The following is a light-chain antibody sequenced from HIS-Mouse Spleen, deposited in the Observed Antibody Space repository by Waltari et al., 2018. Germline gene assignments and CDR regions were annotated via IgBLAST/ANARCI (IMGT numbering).Light chain of an antibody. CDR2: AAS. V-gene: IGKV1-39*01. CDR1: QSISSY. J-gene: IGKJ4*01. CDR3: QQSYSTPPT. Sequence: DIQMPQSPSSLSASVDNRVTITCRASQSISSYLNWYQQKPGKAPKLLIYAASSLQSGVPSRFSGSGSGTDFTLTISSLQPEDFATYYCQQSYSTPPTFGGGTKVEIK.